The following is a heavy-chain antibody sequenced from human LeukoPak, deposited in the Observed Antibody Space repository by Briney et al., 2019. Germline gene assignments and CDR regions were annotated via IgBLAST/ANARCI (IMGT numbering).Heavy chain of an antibody. CDR2: ISGSGDRT. CDR3: AKGYYGSGSYGWFDY. CDR1: GFTFSSSA. V-gene: IGHV3-23*01. J-gene: IGHJ4*02. Sequence: GGSLRLSCAASGFTFSSSAMSWVRQAPGRGLEWVSTISGSGDRTYYADSVKGRFTISRDNSKNTLFLHMNSLRAEDTAVYSCAKGYYGSGSYGWFDYWGQGTLVTVSS. D-gene: IGHD3-10*01.